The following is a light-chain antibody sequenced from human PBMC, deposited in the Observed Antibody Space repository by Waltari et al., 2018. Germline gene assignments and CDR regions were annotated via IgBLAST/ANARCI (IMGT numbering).Light chain of an antibody. CDR1: ASNIGSNT. Sequence: QSVLTQPPSASGTPGQRVTIPCSGGASNIGSNTVNWYQQLPRTAPKLLIYSDNERPSGVPDRFSGSKSGASASLAISGLQSEDEADYYCAAWDDSLDGLYVFGTGTKVTVL. CDR3: AAWDDSLDGLYV. V-gene: IGLV1-44*01. J-gene: IGLJ1*01. CDR2: SDN.